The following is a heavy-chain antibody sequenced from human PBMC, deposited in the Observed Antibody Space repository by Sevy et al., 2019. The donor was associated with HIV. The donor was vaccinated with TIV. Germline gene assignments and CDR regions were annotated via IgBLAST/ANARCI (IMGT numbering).Heavy chain of an antibody. CDR2: ISDDGRNK. Sequence: GGSLRLSCAASGFTFSTYAMQWVRQAPGKGLEWVAVISDDGRNKYYADSVKGRFTISRDNSKNTLYLQMNSLRAEDTAVYYCARDFRSSGWMGGFDFWGQGTLVTVSS. CDR3: ARDFRSSGWMGGFDF. V-gene: IGHV3-30*04. D-gene: IGHD6-19*01. CDR1: GFTFSTYA. J-gene: IGHJ4*02.